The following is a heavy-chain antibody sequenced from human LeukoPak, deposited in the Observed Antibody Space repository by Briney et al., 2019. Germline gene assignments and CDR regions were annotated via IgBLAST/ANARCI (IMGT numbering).Heavy chain of an antibody. Sequence: GGSLRLSCAASGFTFSSYAMSWVRQAPGKGLEWVSALSGSGGNTYYADSVKGRFTISRDNSKNTLNLQMNSLRAEDTAVYYCARDSMIVGWYFQHWGQGTLVTVSS. CDR2: LSGSGGNT. CDR3: ARDSMIVGWYFQH. V-gene: IGHV3-23*01. CDR1: GFTFSSYA. D-gene: IGHD3-22*01. J-gene: IGHJ1*01.